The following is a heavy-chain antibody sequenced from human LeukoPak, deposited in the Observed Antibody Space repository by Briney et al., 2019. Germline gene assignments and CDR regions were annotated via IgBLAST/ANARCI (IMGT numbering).Heavy chain of an antibody. Sequence: ASVKVSCKASGYTFTGYYMHWVRQAPGQGLEWMGWINPNSGGTNYAQKFQGRVTMTRDTSISTAYMELSRLRSDDTAVYYCARANHRGVRTGGYFDYWGQGTLVTVSS. J-gene: IGHJ4*02. CDR2: INPNSGGT. CDR3: ARANHRGVRTGGYFDY. D-gene: IGHD3-10*01. V-gene: IGHV1-2*02. CDR1: GYTFTGYY.